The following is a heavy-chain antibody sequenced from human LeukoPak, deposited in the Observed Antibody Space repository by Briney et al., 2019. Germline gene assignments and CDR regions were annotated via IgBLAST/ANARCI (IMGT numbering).Heavy chain of an antibody. Sequence: ASVTVSCKVSGSTLSDLSIHWVRQAPGKGLAYVGGSDPEDGETFHAQNFQGRVTMTEDTSIDTAYMELSSLRSEDTAVYYCVTDRARLFWYFDLWGRGTLVTVSS. CDR3: VTDRARLFWYFDL. CDR1: GSTLSDLS. V-gene: IGHV1-24*01. D-gene: IGHD2-21*02. CDR2: SDPEDGET. J-gene: IGHJ2*01.